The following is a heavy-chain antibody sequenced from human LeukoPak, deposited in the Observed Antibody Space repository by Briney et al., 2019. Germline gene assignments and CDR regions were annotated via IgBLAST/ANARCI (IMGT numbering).Heavy chain of an antibody. CDR3: ARHSDTYGDRGPGY. J-gene: IGHJ4*02. CDR2: IYYSVST. CDR1: GGSISSSSFY. D-gene: IGHD5-18*01. Sequence: SETLSLTCTVSGGSISSSSFYWGWIRQPPGKGLEWIGIIYYSVSTYYNPSLKSRVTISVDTSKNQFSLKLSSVTAADTAVYYCARHSDTYGDRGPGYWGQGTLVTVSS. V-gene: IGHV4-39*01.